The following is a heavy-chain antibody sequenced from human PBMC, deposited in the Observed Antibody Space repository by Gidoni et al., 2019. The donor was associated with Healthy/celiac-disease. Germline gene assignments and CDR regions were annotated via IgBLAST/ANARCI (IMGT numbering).Heavy chain of an antibody. CDR3: ARRGYGVNYYYYYMDV. D-gene: IGHD4-17*01. Sequence: QVQLQQWGAGLLKPSETLSLTCAVYGGSFSGYYWSWIRQPPGKGLEWIGEINHSGSTNYNPSLKSRVTISVDTSKNQFSLKLSSVTAADTAVYYCARRGYGVNYYYYYMDVWGKGTTVTVSS. CDR2: INHSGST. J-gene: IGHJ6*03. CDR1: GGSFSGYY. V-gene: IGHV4-34*01.